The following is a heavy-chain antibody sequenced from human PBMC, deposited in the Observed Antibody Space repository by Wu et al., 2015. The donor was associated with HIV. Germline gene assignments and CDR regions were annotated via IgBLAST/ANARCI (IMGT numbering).Heavy chain of an antibody. J-gene: IGHJ1*01. CDR3: ATKFRDVWSIGLQH. Sequence: QVQVVQXGTEVKKPGASVKVSCKVSGYALSKLSIHWVRQARGKGLEWMGGFDPEDGKTIYAQRFQGRFTMNEDTSTDTAYMGLTNLRSEDTAVYYCATKFRDVWSIGLQHWGQGTLVTVSS. V-gene: IGHV1-24*01. CDR1: GYALSKLS. D-gene: IGHD3-16*01. CDR2: FDPEDGKT.